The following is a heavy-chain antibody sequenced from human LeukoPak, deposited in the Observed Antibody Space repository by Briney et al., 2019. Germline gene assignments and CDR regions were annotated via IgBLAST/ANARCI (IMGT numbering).Heavy chain of an antibody. J-gene: IGHJ4*02. D-gene: IGHD5-24*01. Sequence: PSETLSLTCTVSGGSISSSSYYWAWIRQSPGKGLEWIGSIYHSGSTYNNPSLRSRVTISVGTSKNQFSVKLSSVTAADTAVYYCARSFQRDGYNDYWGQGTLVTVSS. V-gene: IGHV4-39*01. CDR2: IYHSGST. CDR1: GGSISSSSYY. CDR3: ARSFQRDGYNDY.